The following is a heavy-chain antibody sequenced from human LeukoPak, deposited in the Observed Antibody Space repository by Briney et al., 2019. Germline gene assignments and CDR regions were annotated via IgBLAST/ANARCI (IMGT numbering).Heavy chain of an antibody. V-gene: IGHV3-30*18. CDR3: AKDDGSGWYEIWFDP. D-gene: IGHD6-19*01. J-gene: IGHJ5*02. CDR2: ISYDGSNK. Sequence: GRSLRLSCAASGFTFSSYGMHWVRQAPGKGLEWMAVISYDGSNKYYADSVKGRFTISRDNSKNTLYLQMNSLRAEDTAVYYCAKDDGSGWYEIWFDPWGQGTLVTVSS. CDR1: GFTFSSYG.